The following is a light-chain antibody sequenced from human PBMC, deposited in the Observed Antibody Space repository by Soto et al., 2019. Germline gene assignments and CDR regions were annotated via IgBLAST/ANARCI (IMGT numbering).Light chain of an antibody. Sequence: DIQMTQSPSSLSASVGDRFTITCRASQGIRNDLGWYQQKPGKAPKLLIYAASSLQSGVPSRFSGSGSGTDFTLTISSLQPEDFATYYCQQSYSTPPITFGQGTRLEIK. CDR2: AAS. J-gene: IGKJ5*01. CDR3: QQSYSTPPIT. CDR1: QGIRND. V-gene: IGKV1-39*01.